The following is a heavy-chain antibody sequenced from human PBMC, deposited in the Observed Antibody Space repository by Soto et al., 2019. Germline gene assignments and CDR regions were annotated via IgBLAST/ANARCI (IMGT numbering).Heavy chain of an antibody. CDR2: IYYTGRT. D-gene: IGHD6-19*01. V-gene: IGHV4-61*01. Sequence: QVQLQESGPGLVKPSETLSLTCTVSGGSVTSGRYYWSWSRQPPGKGLEWIGYIYYTGRTSYSSSLESRVTISVDTPENQFSLKLSSVTAADTAKYYCARSGAGSGWLGGQGTQVTVSS. CDR3: ARSGAGSGWL. J-gene: IGHJ4*02. CDR1: GGSVTSGRYY.